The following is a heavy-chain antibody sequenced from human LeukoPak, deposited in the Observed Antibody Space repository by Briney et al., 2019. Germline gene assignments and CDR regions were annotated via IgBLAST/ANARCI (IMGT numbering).Heavy chain of an antibody. CDR1: GGSISSYY. J-gene: IGHJ5*02. CDR3: ARESYSGSYYNWFDP. Sequence: SETLSLTCTVSGGSISSYYWSWIRQPAGKGLEWIGRIYTSGGTNYNPSLKSRVTMSIDTSKNQFSLKLSSVTAADTAVYYCARESYSGSYYNWFDPWGQGTLVTVSS. V-gene: IGHV4-4*07. CDR2: IYTSGGT. D-gene: IGHD1-26*01.